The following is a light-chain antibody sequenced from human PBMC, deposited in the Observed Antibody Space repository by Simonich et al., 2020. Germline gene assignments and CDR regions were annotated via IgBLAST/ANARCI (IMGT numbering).Light chain of an antibody. Sequence: EIVMTQSPATLSVSPGERATLSCRASQSVSSNLAWYQQKPGQAPRLLIYGASPSATGIPARFSGSGSGTEFTLTISSRQSEDFAVYYCQQYNNWPLTFGGGTKVEIK. CDR3: QQYNNWPLT. CDR1: QSVSSN. V-gene: IGKV3-15*01. J-gene: IGKJ4*01. CDR2: GAS.